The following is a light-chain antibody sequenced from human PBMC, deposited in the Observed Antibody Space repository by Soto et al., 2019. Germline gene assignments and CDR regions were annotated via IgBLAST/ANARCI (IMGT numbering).Light chain of an antibody. Sequence: HSALTQPAPGSGSPGQSLTISRTGNSSVFGSYNLVSWYQQHPGKAPKLMIYEDSKRPSGVSNRFSGSKSGNTASLTISGLQAEDDADYYCCSYAGSSTYVFGTGTKVTVL. V-gene: IGLV2-23*01. J-gene: IGLJ1*01. CDR1: SSVFGSYNL. CDR3: CSYAGSSTYV. CDR2: EDS.